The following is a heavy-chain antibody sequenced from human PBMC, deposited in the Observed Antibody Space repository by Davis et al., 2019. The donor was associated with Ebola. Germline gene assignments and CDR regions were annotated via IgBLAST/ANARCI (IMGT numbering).Heavy chain of an antibody. CDR1: GFTFSSYW. D-gene: IGHD6-6*01. CDR2: IKQDGSEK. Sequence: GGSLRLSCAASGFTFSSYWMSWVRQAPGKGLEWVANIKQDGSEKYYVDSVKGRFTISRDNAKNSLYLQMNSLRAEDTAVYYCARESPVRAARPASPYWGQGTLVTVSS. V-gene: IGHV3-7*03. CDR3: ARESPVRAARPASPY. J-gene: IGHJ4*02.